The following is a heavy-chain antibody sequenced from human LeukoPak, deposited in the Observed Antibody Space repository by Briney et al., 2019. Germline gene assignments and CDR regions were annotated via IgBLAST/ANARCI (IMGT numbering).Heavy chain of an antibody. CDR3: ARGNLWSDSSGYYPYFDY. CDR2: IYYSGST. CDR1: GGSISSGGYY. D-gene: IGHD3-22*01. V-gene: IGHV4-31*03. J-gene: IGHJ4*02. Sequence: SETLSLTCTVSGGSISSGGYYWSWIRQHPGKGLEWIGYIYYSGSTYYNPSLKSRVTISVDTSKNQFSLKLSSVTAADTAVYYCARGNLWSDSSGYYPYFDYWGQGTLVTVSS.